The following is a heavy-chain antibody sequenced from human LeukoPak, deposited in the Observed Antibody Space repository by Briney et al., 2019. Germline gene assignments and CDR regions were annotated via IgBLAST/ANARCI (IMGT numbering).Heavy chain of an antibody. V-gene: IGHV1-46*01. CDR1: GYTFTSYG. Sequence: ASVKVSCKASGYTFTSYGISWVRQAPGQGLEWMGIINPSGGSTSYAQKFQGRVTMTRDTSTSTVYMELSSLRSEDTAVYYCAVQGNYDSSGYQFDYWGQGTLVTVSS. D-gene: IGHD3-22*01. J-gene: IGHJ4*02. CDR3: AVQGNYDSSGYQFDY. CDR2: INPSGGST.